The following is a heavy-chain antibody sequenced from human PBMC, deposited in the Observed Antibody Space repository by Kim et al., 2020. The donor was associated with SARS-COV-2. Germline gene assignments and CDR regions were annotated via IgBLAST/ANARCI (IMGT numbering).Heavy chain of an antibody. CDR1: GYTFTSYG. D-gene: IGHD3-3*01. CDR3: ARSYYDFWSGYYGSPVGYYYYGMDV. J-gene: IGHJ6*02. V-gene: IGHV1-18*01. CDR2: ISAYNGNT. Sequence: ASVKVSCKASGYTFTSYGISWVRQAPGQGLEWMGWISAYNGNTNYAQKLQGRVTMTTDTSTSTAYMELRSLRSDDTAVYYCARSYYDFWSGYYGSPVGYYYYGMDVWGQGTTVTVSS.